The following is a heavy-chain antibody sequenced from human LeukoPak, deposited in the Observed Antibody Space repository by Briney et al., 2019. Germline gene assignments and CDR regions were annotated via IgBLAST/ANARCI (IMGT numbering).Heavy chain of an antibody. CDR2: ISAYNGHT. J-gene: IGHJ5*02. D-gene: IGHD3-3*01. CDR1: GYTFTSYG. Sequence: ASVKVSCKASGYTFTSYGISWVRQAPGHGLEWMGWISAYNGHTNYAQKLQGRVTTTTDTSTSTAYMELRSLRSDDTAVYYCAREDWSGYWFDPWGQGTLVTVSS. CDR3: AREDWSGYWFDP. V-gene: IGHV1-18*01.